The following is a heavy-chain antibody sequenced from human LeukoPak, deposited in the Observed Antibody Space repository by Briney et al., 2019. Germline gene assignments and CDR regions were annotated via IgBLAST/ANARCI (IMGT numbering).Heavy chain of an antibody. CDR1: GYTFTSYY. CDR2: INPSGGST. CDR3: ARGPSARPYYYDSSGSDGH. Sequence: ASVKVSCKASGYTFTSYYMHWVRQAPGQGLEWMGIINPSGGSTSYAQKFQGRVTMTRDTSTSTVYVELSSLRSEDTAVYYCARGPSARPYYYDSSGSDGHWGQGTLVTVSS. V-gene: IGHV1-46*01. J-gene: IGHJ1*01. D-gene: IGHD3-22*01.